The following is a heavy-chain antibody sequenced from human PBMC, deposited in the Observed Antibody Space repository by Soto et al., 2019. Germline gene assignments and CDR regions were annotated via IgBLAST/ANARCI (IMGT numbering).Heavy chain of an antibody. CDR2: IYYSGST. CDR1: GGSISSGGYY. J-gene: IGHJ4*02. Sequence: SETLSLTCTVXGGSISSGGYYWSWIRQHPGKGLEWIGYIYYSGSTYYNPSLKSRVTISVDTSKNQFSLKLSSVTAADTAVYYCARDNSSGSYYALFDYWGQGTLVTVSS. D-gene: IGHD1-26*01. CDR3: ARDNSSGSYYALFDY. V-gene: IGHV4-31*03.